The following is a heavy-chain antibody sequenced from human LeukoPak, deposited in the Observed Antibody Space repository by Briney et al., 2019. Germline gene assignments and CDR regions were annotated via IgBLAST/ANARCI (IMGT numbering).Heavy chain of an antibody. D-gene: IGHD3-3*01. CDR1: GGSFSGYY. CDR2: INHSGST. Sequence: PSETLSLTCAVYGGSFSGYYWSWIRQPPGKGLEWIGEINHSGSTNYNPSLKSRVTISVDTSKNQFSLKLSSVTAADTAVYYCAREKKGPSTATYDFWSGYYLPWGQGTLVTVSS. CDR3: AREKKGPSTATYDFWSGYYLP. V-gene: IGHV4-34*01. J-gene: IGHJ5*02.